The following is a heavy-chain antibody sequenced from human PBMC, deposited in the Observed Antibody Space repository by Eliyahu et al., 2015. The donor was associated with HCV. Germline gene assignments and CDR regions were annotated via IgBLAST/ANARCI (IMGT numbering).Heavy chain of an antibody. D-gene: IGHD1-20*01. CDR1: GYTFTGYY. CDR2: INPNSGGX. Sequence: SVKVSCKASGYTFTGYYMHWVRQAPGQGLEWMGWINPNSGGXNYAQKFXGRVTMTRDTSISTAYMELSRLRSDDTAVYYXAREGGENNWNYLYYGMDVWGQGTTVTVSS. J-gene: IGHJ6*02. V-gene: IGHV1-2*02. CDR3: AREGGENNWNYLYYGMDV.